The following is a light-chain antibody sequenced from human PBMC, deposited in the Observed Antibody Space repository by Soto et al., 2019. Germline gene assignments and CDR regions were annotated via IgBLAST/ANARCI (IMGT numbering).Light chain of an antibody. CDR1: KSVSSSY. V-gene: IGKV3-20*01. Sequence: EIVLTQSPGTLSLSPGERATLSCRASKSVSSSYLAWYQQKPGQAPRLLIYGASSRATGIPDRFSGSGSGTDFTLTISILEPEDFAVYYCQQFGSSPWTFGQGTKV. CDR3: QQFGSSPWT. CDR2: GAS. J-gene: IGKJ1*01.